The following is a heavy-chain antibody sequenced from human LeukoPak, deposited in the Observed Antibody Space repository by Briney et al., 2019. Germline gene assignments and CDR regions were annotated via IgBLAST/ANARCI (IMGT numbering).Heavy chain of an antibody. J-gene: IGHJ5*02. D-gene: IGHD3-3*01. CDR1: GGSISTTNYY. CDR3: ARHSGLRSPFDP. CDR2: IYSSGNT. Sequence: PSETLSLTCTVSGGSISTTNYYWGWIRQPPGRDLEWIGSIYSSGNTYYNPSLESRVTISVDTSKNQLSLKLTSATAADTSVYYCARHSGLRSPFDPWGQGTLGTVSS. V-gene: IGHV4-39*01.